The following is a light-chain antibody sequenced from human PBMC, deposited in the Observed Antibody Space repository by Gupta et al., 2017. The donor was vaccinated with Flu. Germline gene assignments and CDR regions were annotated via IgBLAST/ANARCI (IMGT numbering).Light chain of an antibody. Sequence: DIQMTQSPSSLSASVGDRVTITCRASQHIASYLAWYQQKQGKLPRVLIYAASTLQSGVPSRFSGSGSGTEFTLTISSLQPDDVTTYFCQKMNSVPFTFGGGTKVEIK. CDR2: AAS. J-gene: IGKJ4*02. CDR3: QKMNSVPFT. CDR1: QHIASY. V-gene: IGKV1-27*01.